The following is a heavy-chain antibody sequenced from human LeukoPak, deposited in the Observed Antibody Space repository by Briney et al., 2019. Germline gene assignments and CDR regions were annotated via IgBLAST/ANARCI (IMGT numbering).Heavy chain of an antibody. Sequence: ASVKVSCKASGGTFSSYAISWVRQAPGQGLEWMGRIIPIFGTANYAQKFQGRVTITTDESTSTAYMELSSLRSEDTAVYYCARQGIAAVFHTDAFDIWGQGTMVTVPS. V-gene: IGHV1-69*05. D-gene: IGHD6-13*01. J-gene: IGHJ3*02. CDR1: GGTFSSYA. CDR2: IIPIFGTA. CDR3: ARQGIAAVFHTDAFDI.